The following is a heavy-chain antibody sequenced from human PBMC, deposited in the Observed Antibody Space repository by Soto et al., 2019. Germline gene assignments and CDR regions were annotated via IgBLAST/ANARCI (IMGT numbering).Heavy chain of an antibody. V-gene: IGHV1-69*06. Sequence: SVKVSCKASGGTFSTYTFSWVRQAPGQGLEWMGRIIPIFGTPYYAQKFQGRVTITADKSTSTVYMELSSLGSDDTAVYFCARXLECRGYCLDKPTWFGPWGQGTLVTVSS. CDR3: ARXLECRGYCLDKPTWFGP. D-gene: IGHD2-15*01. J-gene: IGHJ5*02. CDR1: GGTFSTYT. CDR2: IIPIFGTP.